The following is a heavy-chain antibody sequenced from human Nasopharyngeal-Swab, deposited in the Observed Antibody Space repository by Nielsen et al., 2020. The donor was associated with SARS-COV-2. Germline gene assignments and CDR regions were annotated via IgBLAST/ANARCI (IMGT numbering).Heavy chain of an antibody. V-gene: IGHV1-8*01. D-gene: IGHD5-12*01. Sequence: ASVQVSCKASGYTFTSYDINWVRQATAQGLEWMGWMNPNSGNTGYAQKFQGRVTMTRNTSIRTAYMELSSLRSEDTAVYYCARLKRGGYSGYELNYWGQGTLVTVSS. CDR2: MNPNSGNT. CDR3: ARLKRGGYSGYELNY. J-gene: IGHJ4*02. CDR1: GYTFTSYD.